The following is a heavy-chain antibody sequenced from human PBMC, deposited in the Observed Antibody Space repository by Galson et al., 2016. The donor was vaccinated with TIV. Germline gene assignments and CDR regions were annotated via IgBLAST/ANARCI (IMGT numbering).Heavy chain of an antibody. CDR2: VSLSGGTT. V-gene: IGHV3-23*01. CDR3: AKPGQSGDYPWDGFDF. Sequence: SLRLSCAASGFTFSGYVMSWVRQAPGKGLEWVSTVSLSGGTTYYADSVKGRFTISRDNARYTLYLQMNSLRAEDTAIYYCAKPGQSGDYPWDGFDFWGQGTLVFVSS. CDR1: GFTFSGYV. J-gene: IGHJ3*01. D-gene: IGHD1-26*01.